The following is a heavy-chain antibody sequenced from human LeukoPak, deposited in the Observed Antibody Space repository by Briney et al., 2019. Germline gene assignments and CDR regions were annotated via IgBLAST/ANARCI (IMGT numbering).Heavy chain of an antibody. CDR1: GGSISSSSYY. Sequence: SETLSLTCTVSGGSISSSSYYWAWLRQPPGRGREGIRSIYYSGSTYDNPTLKSRVTISVETSKNQCSLKLSSATAADTAVYFCAAYDFWSCYFDYWGQGTLVTVSS. CDR3: AAYDFWSCYFDY. V-gene: IGHV4-39*07. D-gene: IGHD3-3*01. J-gene: IGHJ4*02. CDR2: IYYSGST.